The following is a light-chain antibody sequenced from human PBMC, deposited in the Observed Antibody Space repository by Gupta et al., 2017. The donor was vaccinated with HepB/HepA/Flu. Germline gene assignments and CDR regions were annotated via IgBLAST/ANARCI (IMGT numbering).Light chain of an antibody. CDR1: QSISSW. J-gene: IGKJ2*02. CDR3: QQYDSYCT. Sequence: DIQMTQSSSTLSASVGDRVTITCRASQSISSWLAWYQQKPGKAPKLLIYEASNLVSGVPSRFSGSGSGTEFTLTISSLQPDDFATYYCQQYDSYCTFGQGTKLEIK. CDR2: EAS. V-gene: IGKV1-5*03.